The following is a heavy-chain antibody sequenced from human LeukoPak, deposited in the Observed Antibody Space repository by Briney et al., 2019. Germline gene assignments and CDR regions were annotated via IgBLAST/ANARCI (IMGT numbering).Heavy chain of an antibody. CDR1: GFTFSSNA. CDR3: ARDHRTTVTVYYFDY. J-gene: IGHJ4*02. D-gene: IGHD4-17*01. CDR2: IWYDGRDK. V-gene: IGHV3-33*08. Sequence: GGSLRLSCAASGFTFSSNAMYWVRQSPGKGLEWVAVIWYDGRDKYYADSVKGRFTISRDNSKNTLYLQMNSLRAEDTAVYYCARDHRTTVTVYYFDYWGQGTLVTVSS.